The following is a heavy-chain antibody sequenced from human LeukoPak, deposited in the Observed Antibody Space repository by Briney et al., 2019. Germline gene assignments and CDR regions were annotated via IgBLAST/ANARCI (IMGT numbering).Heavy chain of an antibody. V-gene: IGHV4-4*09. CDR2: IYTSGST. Sequence: SETLSLTCTVSGGSISSYYWSWIRQPPGKGLEWIGYIYTSGSTNYNPSLKSRVTISVDTSKNQFSLKLSSVTAADTAVYYCARSSGPFQGHAFDIWGQGTMVTVSS. CDR3: ARSSGPFQGHAFDI. CDR1: GGSISSYY. J-gene: IGHJ3*02. D-gene: IGHD3-22*01.